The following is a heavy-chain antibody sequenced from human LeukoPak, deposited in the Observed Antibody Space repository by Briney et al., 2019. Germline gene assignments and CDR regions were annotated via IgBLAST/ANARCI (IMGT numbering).Heavy chain of an antibody. CDR1: GFNFDDYT. J-gene: IGHJ4*02. CDR3: VKDDDYGGNSAFDH. CDR2: ISWNGRNI. Sequence: GGSLRLSCAVSGFNFDDYTLHWVRQVPGKGLEWVSLISWNGRNIYYADSVKGRFTISRDNSKNSLYLQMNSLRPGDTALYYCVKDDDYGGNSAFDHWGQGTLVTVSS. V-gene: IGHV3-43*01. D-gene: IGHD4-23*01.